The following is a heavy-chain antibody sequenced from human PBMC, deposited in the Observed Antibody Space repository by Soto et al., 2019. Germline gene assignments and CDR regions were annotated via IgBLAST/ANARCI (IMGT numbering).Heavy chain of an antibody. Sequence: SVKVACKTSGYTFTTYAMHWVRQAPGQRLEWMGWINAGGGDTKYSQRFQGRVTISRDTSASTVYMELSSLTPEDTAVYYCARGSVVRGVTTSVPQDFWGQGTLVTVS. J-gene: IGHJ4*02. V-gene: IGHV1-3*01. CDR2: INAGGGDT. D-gene: IGHD3-10*01. CDR1: GYTFTTYA. CDR3: ARGSVVRGVTTSVPQDF.